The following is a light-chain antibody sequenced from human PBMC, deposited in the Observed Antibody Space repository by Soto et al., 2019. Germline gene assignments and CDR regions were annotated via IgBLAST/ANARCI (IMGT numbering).Light chain of an antibody. CDR3: AAWDGSLSAWV. V-gene: IGLV1-47*01. CDR1: TSNIGYNF. CDR2: MND. Sequence: QSVLTQPPSTTGTPGQRVTISCSGRTSNIGYNFVYWYQHLPGTAPKLLIYMNDERPSGVPDRFSGSKSGTSASLAISGLRSEDEADYYCAAWDGSLSAWVFGGGTKVTVL. J-gene: IGLJ3*02.